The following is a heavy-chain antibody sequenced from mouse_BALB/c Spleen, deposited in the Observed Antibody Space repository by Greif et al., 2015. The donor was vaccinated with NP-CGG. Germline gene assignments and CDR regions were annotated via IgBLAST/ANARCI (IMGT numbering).Heavy chain of an antibody. CDR1: GFSFTSYG. CDR2: IWADGST. CDR3: ARGPRGWYFDV. J-gene: IGHJ1*01. V-gene: IGHV2-9*02. Sequence: QVQLKESGPGLVAPSHSLSITCTVSGFSFTSYGVHWVRQPPGKGLEWLGVIWADGSTNYNSALMSRLSISKDNSKSQVFLKMNSLQTDDTAMYYCARGPRGWYFDVWGAGTTVTVSS.